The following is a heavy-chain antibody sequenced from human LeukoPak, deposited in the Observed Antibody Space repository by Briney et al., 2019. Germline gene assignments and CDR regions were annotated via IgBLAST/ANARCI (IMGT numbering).Heavy chain of an antibody. J-gene: IGHJ6*03. CDR1: GGSLSTDIYY. V-gene: IGHV4-61*02. D-gene: IGHD3-16*01. Sequence: SQTLSLTCTVSGGSLSTDIYYWNWIRQPAGKGLEWIGRIYSSGNTNYNPSLKSRVTISVDTSQNQFSLKLNSVTAADTAVYYCARFPITPKAPHRGVYYMDVWGKGTTVTVSS. CDR3: ARFPITPKAPHRGVYYMDV. CDR2: IYSSGNT.